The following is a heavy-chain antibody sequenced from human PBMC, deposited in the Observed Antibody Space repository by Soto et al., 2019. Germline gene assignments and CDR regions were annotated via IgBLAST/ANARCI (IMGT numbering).Heavy chain of an antibody. J-gene: IGHJ5*02. V-gene: IGHV1-2*04. CDR3: ARGGSGYDWNWFDP. D-gene: IGHD5-12*01. CDR1: GYIFTGYY. Sequence: ASVKVSCKAFGYIFTGYYMHWVRQAPGQGLEWMGWINPNSGGTNYAQKFQGWVTMTRDTSISTAYMELSRLRSDDTAVYYCARGGSGYDWNWFDPWGQGTLVTVSS. CDR2: INPNSGGT.